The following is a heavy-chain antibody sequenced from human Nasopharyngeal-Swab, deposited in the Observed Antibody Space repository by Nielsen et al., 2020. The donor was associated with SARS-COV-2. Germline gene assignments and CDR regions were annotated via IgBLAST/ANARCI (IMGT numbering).Heavy chain of an antibody. J-gene: IGHJ6*03. Sequence: SETLSLTCAVYGGSFSGSYWGWIRQPPGKGPEWIAEITHSGSTNYNPSLKSRVTLSVDTSMNQVSLEVSSVTAADTAVYYCARGLSGIVPAPILGLGPYYYYYYMDVWGKGTTVTVSS. V-gene: IGHV4-34*01. CDR1: GGSFSGSY. CDR3: ARGLSGIVPAPILGLGPYYYYYYMDV. CDR2: ITHSGST. D-gene: IGHD2-2*01.